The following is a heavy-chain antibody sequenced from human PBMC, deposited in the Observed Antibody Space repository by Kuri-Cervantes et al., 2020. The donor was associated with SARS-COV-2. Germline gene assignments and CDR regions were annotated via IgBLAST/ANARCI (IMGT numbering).Heavy chain of an antibody. CDR3: ASEEVGATIDY. V-gene: IGHV3-21*01. Sequence: GGSLRLSCAASGFTFSSYSMNWVRQAPGKGLEWVSSISSSSSYIYYADSVKGRFTISRDNSKNTLYLQMNSLRAEDTAVYYGASEEVGATIDYWGQGTLVTVSS. D-gene: IGHD1-26*01. CDR1: GFTFSSYS. CDR2: ISSSSSYI. J-gene: IGHJ4*02.